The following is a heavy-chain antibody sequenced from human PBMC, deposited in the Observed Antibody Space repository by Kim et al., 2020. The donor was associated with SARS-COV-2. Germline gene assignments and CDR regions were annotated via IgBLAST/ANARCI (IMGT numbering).Heavy chain of an antibody. D-gene: IGHD5-18*01. CDR3: ARDTGVTAMVTGD. J-gene: IGHJ4*02. V-gene: IGHV1-69*04. CDR2: IIPILGIA. CDR1: GGTFSSYA. Sequence: SVKVSCKASGGTFSSYAISWVRQAPGQGLEWMGRIIPILGIANYAQKFQGRVTITADKSTSTAYMELSSLRSEDTAVYYCARDTGVTAMVTGDWGQGTLVTVSS.